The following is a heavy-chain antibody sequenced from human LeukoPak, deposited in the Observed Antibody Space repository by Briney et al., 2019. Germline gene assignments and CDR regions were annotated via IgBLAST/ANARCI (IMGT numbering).Heavy chain of an antibody. D-gene: IGHD3-22*01. CDR2: IIPSGGST. CDR3: ARWWDDGSGYSYLYGMDG. J-gene: IGHJ6*02. V-gene: IGHV1-46*01. CDR1: GYTFTSYY. Sequence: ASVRVSCKASGYTFTSYYMHWVRQAPGQGLEWMGIIIPSGGSTSYAQKFQGRVTMTRDTPTRTVYMELSSLRSEDTDVYYCARWWDDGSGYSYLYGMDGWGQGTTVPVSS.